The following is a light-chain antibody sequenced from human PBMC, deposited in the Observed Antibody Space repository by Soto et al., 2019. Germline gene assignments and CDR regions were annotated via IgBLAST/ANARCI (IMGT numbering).Light chain of an antibody. CDR2: DAS. Sequence: ENVLTQSPGTLSFSPGERDTLSCMASQSVSSAYLAWYQQKPGKAPNXLIYDASSLQSGVQSRFSGSGSGTDFTLTIRSLQPEDFATYYCKQYDNPITCGQGTRLEI. V-gene: IGKV3-20*01. CDR3: KQYDNPIT. CDR1: QSVSSAY. J-gene: IGKJ5*01.